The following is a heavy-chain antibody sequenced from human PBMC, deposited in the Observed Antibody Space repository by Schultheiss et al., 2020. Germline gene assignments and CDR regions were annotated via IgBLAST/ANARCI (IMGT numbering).Heavy chain of an antibody. CDR3: ARSDNQWSGYFSFRGNLFDP. D-gene: IGHD3-3*01. V-gene: IGHV4-61*02. Sequence: SETLSLTCTVSGGSISSGSYYWSWIRQPAGKGLEWIGRIYTSGSTNYNPSLKSRVTISVDTSKNQFSLKLSSVTAADTAVYYCARSDNQWSGYFSFRGNLFDPWGQGTLVTVSS. CDR2: IYTSGST. CDR1: GGSISSGSYY. J-gene: IGHJ5*02.